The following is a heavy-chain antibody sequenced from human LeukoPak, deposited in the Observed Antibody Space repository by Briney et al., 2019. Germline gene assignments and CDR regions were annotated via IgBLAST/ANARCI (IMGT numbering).Heavy chain of an antibody. D-gene: IGHD6-6*01. CDR2: IKSKTDGGTT. J-gene: IGHJ4*02. CDR1: GFTFSNAC. V-gene: IGHV3-15*01. CDR3: TAEYYSSSVDY. Sequence: GGSLRLSCAASGFTFSNACMSWVRQAPGKGRKWVGRIKSKTDGGTTDYAAPVKGRFTISRDDSKNTLYLQMNSLKTEDTAVYYCTAEYYSSSVDYWGQGTLVTVSS.